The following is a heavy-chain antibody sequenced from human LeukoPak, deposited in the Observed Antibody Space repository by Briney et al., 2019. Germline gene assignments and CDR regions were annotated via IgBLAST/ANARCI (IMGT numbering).Heavy chain of an antibody. CDR2: IYYSGST. D-gene: IGHD3-9*01. CDR1: GASLSNTDFY. Sequence: SETLSLTCTVSGASLSNTDFYWGWIRQPPGKGLQWIGNIYYSGSTYYNPSLSSRVTMSVDTSKNQFSLKMTSVTAADTAVCYCARLTKGRYFDYIFDYWGQGTLFTVST. V-gene: IGHV4-39*01. J-gene: IGHJ4*02. CDR3: ARLTKGRYFDYIFDY.